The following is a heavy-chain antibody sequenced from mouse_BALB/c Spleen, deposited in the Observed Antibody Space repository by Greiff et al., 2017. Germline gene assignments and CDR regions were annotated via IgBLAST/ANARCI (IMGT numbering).Heavy chain of an antibody. CDR2: ISYSGST. D-gene: IGHD2-4*01. J-gene: IGHJ2*01. CDR3: ARFDYDFDY. V-gene: IGHV3-2*02. CDR1: GYSITSDYA. Sequence: DVKLQESGPGLVKPSQSLSLTCTVTGYSITSDYAWNWIRQFPGNKLEWMGYISYSGSTSYNPSLKSRISITRDTSKNQFFLQLNSVTTEDTATYYCARFDYDFDYWGQGTTLTVSS.